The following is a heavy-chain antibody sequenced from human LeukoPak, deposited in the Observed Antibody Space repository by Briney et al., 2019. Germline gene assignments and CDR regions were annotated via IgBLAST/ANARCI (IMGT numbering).Heavy chain of an antibody. CDR3: ARGYCSGGSCYWDY. J-gene: IGHJ4*02. D-gene: IGHD2-15*01. Sequence: PSETLSLTGTVSGGSISSYYWSWIRQPPGKGLEWIGYIYYSGSTNYNPSLKSRVTISVDTSKNQFSLKLSSVTAADTAVYYCARGYCSGGSCYWDYWGQGTLVTVSS. CDR1: GGSISSYY. V-gene: IGHV4-59*01. CDR2: IYYSGST.